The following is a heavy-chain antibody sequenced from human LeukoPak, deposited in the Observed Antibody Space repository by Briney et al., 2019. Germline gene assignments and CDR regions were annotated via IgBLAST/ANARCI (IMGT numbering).Heavy chain of an antibody. CDR3: TTYGTWIDY. V-gene: IGHV3-49*03. CDR2: IRSKAYGGTP. J-gene: IGHJ4*02. D-gene: IGHD1-1*01. Sequence: GGSLRLSCPTFGLASGDYPITWLRQAPGKGLEWVGFIRSKAYGGTPDYAASIQGRFTISRDDSKNIAYLQMSSLKTEDTAIYYCTTYGTWIDYWGQGTLVTVSS. CDR1: GLASGDYP.